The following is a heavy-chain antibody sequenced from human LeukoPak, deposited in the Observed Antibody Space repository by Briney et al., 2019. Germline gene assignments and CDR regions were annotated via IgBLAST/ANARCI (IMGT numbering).Heavy chain of an antibody. D-gene: IGHD3-16*02. CDR1: GYTFTNDD. Sequence: ASVKVSCKTSGYTFTNDDTSWVRQAPGQGLEWMGWVSAYNGNTKYAQTLQGRVTMTTDTSTTTAYMELRGLSSDDTAVYYCAKYRSYAYYMDVWGKGTTVTVSS. J-gene: IGHJ6*03. CDR2: VSAYNGNT. CDR3: AKYRSYAYYMDV. V-gene: IGHV1-18*01.